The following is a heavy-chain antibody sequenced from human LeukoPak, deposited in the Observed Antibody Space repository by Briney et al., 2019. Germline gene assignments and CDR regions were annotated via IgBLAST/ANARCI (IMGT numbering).Heavy chain of an antibody. V-gene: IGHV5-51*01. Sequence: GESLKISCKGSGYSFSNYWIGWVRQMPGKGLEWIAIINPGNSDTKYSPAFQGQVTISADKSISTAYLQWGSLKASDSAMYYCARRSSSEFWGQGTLVTVSS. J-gene: IGHJ4*02. CDR2: INPGNSDT. CDR1: GYSFSNYW. D-gene: IGHD6-6*01. CDR3: ARRSSSEF.